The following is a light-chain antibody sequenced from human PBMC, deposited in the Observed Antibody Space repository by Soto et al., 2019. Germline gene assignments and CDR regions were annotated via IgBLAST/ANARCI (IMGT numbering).Light chain of an antibody. V-gene: IGLV2-14*01. CDR1: SSDVGAYNY. CDR2: DVS. J-gene: IGLJ7*01. CDR3: SSYTSSNTYV. Sequence: QSALTQSAPVSGSPGQSITISCTGTSSDVGAYNYVSWYQQHPGEAPKLIIFDVSNRPSGISNRFSASKSGNTASLTISGLQVEDEADYYCSSYTSSNTYVFGSGTQLTVL.